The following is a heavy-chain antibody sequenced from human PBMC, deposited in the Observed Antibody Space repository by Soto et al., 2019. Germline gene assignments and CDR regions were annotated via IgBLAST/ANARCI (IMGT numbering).Heavy chain of an antibody. D-gene: IGHD3-3*01. V-gene: IGHV4-34*01. Sequence: PSETLSLTCAVYVGSFSGYYWNWIRQPPGKGLEWIGEIDHSGYTNYNPSLKSRVTISVDTYKNQFSLTLTSVTAADTAVYYCARVRDWFAAWAQGTLVTVSS. CDR1: VGSFSGYY. CDR3: ARVRDWFAA. J-gene: IGHJ5*02. CDR2: IDHSGYT.